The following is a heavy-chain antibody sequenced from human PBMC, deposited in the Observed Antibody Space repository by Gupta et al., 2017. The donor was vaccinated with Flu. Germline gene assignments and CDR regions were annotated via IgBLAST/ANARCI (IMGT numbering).Heavy chain of an antibody. CDR1: GFTFSSYS. D-gene: IGHD5-18*01. CDR2: ISSSSSYI. Sequence: EVQLVESGGGLVKPGGSLRLSCAASGFTFSSYSMNWVRQAPGKGLEWVSSISSSSSYIYYADSVKGRFTISRDNAKNSLYLQMNSLRAEDTAVYYCAREVRTSDTAMVPLFDYWGQGTLVTVSS. V-gene: IGHV3-21*01. J-gene: IGHJ4*02. CDR3: AREVRTSDTAMVPLFDY.